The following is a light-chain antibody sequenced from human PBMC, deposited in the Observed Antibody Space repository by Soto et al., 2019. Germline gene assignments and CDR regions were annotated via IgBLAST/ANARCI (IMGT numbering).Light chain of an antibody. CDR1: QSISSR. CDR2: GAS. CDR3: QKYSSAPWT. J-gene: IGKJ1*01. Sequence: ETLMTQSPSTLSVSIGERVTLSCRASQSISSRFAWYQQKPGQAPRLLIYGASSMATGIPTRFSGSGSGTDFTLTISSLQPEDVAVYYCQKYSSAPWTFGQGTKVDVK. V-gene: IGKV3D-15*01.